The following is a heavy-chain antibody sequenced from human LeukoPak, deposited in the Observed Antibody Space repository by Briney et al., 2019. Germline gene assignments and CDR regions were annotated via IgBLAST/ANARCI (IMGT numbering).Heavy chain of an antibody. V-gene: IGHV3-21*01. CDR1: GFTFRSFA. CDR3: ARDSGSYWASPFDY. J-gene: IGHJ4*02. CDR2: ISSSSSYI. D-gene: IGHD1-26*01. Sequence: GGSLRLSCAASGFTFRSFAMNWVRQAPGKGLEWVSSISSSSSYIYYADSVKGRFTISRDNAKNSLYLQMNSLRAEDTAVYYCARDSGSYWASPFDYWGQGTLVTVSS.